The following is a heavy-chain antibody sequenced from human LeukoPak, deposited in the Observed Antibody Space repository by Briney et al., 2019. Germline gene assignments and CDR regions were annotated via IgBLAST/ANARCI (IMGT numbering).Heavy chain of an antibody. Sequence: GGSLRLSCAASGFTFSSYGMHWVRQAPGKGLGWVAVIWYDGSNKFYADSVKGRFTISRDNAKNTLYLQMNSLRAEDTAVYYCARDFRIYGMDVWGQGTTVTVSS. CDR3: ARDFRIYGMDV. CDR2: IWYDGSNK. CDR1: GFTFSSYG. J-gene: IGHJ6*02. V-gene: IGHV3-33*01.